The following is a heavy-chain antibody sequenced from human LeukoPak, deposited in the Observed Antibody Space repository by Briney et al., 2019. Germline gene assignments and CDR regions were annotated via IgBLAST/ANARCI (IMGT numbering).Heavy chain of an antibody. V-gene: IGHV4-30-4*08. J-gene: IGHJ5*02. CDR1: GGSISSGDYY. CDR3: AREWVGRWFDP. Sequence: PSETLSLTCTVSGGSISSGDYYWSWIRQPPGKGLEWIGYIYYGGSTYYNPTLKSRVTISVDTSKSQFSLKLSSVTAADTAVYYCAREWVGRWFDPWGQGTLVTVSS. CDR2: IYYGGST. D-gene: IGHD6-19*01.